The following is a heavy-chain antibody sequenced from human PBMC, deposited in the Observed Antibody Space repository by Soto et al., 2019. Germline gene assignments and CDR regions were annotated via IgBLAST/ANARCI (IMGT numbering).Heavy chain of an antibody. Sequence: QVQLVQSGAEVKKPGASVKVSCKASGYTFTSYGISWVRQAPGQGLEWMGWISAYNGNTNYAQKLQGRVTMTTDTSTSTAYMELRSMRSDDTAVYYCARDRGLLYAKGNSYGMDVWGQGTTVTVSS. V-gene: IGHV1-18*04. D-gene: IGHD2-2*01. CDR1: GYTFTSYG. CDR2: ISAYNGNT. CDR3: ARDRGLLYAKGNSYGMDV. J-gene: IGHJ6*02.